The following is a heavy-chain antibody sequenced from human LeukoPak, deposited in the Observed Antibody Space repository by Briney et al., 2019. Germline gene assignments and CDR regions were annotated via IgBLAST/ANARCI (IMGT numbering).Heavy chain of an antibody. CDR3: VNARSCGTCMPMDV. CDR2: LGRTGEYK. Sequence: PGGSLRLSCSASGFTYTNYCMSWVRQVPGKGLEWVSGLGRTGEYKYYAYSVKVRFTISIDNSNTMVFLQINSLRAEDTVIYCCVNARSCGTCMPMDVWGQGTTV. V-gene: IGHV3-23*01. D-gene: IGHD2-2*01. CDR1: GFTYTNYC. J-gene: IGHJ6*02.